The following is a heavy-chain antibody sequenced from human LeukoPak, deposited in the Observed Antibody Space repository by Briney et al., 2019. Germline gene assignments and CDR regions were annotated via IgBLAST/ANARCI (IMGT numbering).Heavy chain of an antibody. Sequence: GGSLRLPCAASGFTFSNYEMNWVRQAPGKGLEWVSYISSSGSTIYYADSVKGRFTISRDNAKNSLFLQMNSLRAVDTAVYYCARDNYFYYYMDVWGKGTTVTISS. CDR1: GFTFSNYE. CDR2: ISSSGSTI. J-gene: IGHJ6*03. V-gene: IGHV3-48*03. CDR3: ARDNYFYYYMDV.